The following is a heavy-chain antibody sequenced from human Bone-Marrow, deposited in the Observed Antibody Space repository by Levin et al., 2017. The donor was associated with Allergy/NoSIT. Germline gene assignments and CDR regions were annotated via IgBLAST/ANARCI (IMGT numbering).Heavy chain of an antibody. V-gene: IGHV5-51*01. CDR1: GYSFTGYW. J-gene: IGHJ5*02. CDR2: IYPEDSDT. Sequence: ASVKVSCQAIGYSFTGYWIGWVRQMPGKGLEWMGIIYPEDSDTLYSPSFQGQVTISADKSINTAYLQWSSLEDSDTAMYYCARGEAAGNNWFDPWGQGTLVTVSS. CDR3: ARGEAAGNNWFDP. D-gene: IGHD2-15*01.